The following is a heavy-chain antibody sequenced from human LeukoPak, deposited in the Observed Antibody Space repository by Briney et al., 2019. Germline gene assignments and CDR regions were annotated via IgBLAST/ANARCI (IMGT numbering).Heavy chain of an antibody. CDR2: ISSSSNTI. CDR3: ASLGGPMGSDDAFDI. CDR1: GFTFITYT. D-gene: IGHD1-26*01. J-gene: IGHJ3*02. V-gene: IGHV3-48*01. Sequence: QPGGSLRLSCAASGFTFITYTMNWVRQAPGKGLEWVSYISSSSNTIYYADSVKGRFTISRDNAKNSLYLQMNSLRAEDTAMYYCASLGGPMGSDDAFDIWGRGTMVTVSA.